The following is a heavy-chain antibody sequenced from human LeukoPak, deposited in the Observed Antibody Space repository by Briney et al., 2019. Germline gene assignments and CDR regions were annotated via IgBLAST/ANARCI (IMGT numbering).Heavy chain of an antibody. CDR3: ARVTGYRIEDYFDY. J-gene: IGHJ4*02. Sequence: SETLSLTCTVSGGSISSYYWSWIRQPPGKGLEWIGYINYSGSTNYNPSLKSPVTISVETSKNEFSLKLRSVTAADTAVYYCARVTGYRIEDYFDYWGQGTLVTVSS. D-gene: IGHD6-13*01. V-gene: IGHV4-59*01. CDR2: INYSGST. CDR1: GGSISSYY.